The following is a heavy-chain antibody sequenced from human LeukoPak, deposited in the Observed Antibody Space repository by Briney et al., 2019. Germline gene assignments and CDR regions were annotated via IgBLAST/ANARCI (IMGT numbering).Heavy chain of an antibody. CDR2: ISYDGRHK. CDR1: GFTFRSYA. V-gene: IGHV3-30*04. J-gene: IGHJ6*02. D-gene: IGHD6-13*01. CDR3: ARAFRWEQLVESYGVDV. Sequence: PGRSLRLSCAASGFTFRSYAMHWVRQAPGKGLEWVAVISYDGRHKYYADSVKGRFTISRDNSENTLHLQMNSQRAEDTAVYYCARAFRWEQLVESYGVDVWGQGTTVTVSS.